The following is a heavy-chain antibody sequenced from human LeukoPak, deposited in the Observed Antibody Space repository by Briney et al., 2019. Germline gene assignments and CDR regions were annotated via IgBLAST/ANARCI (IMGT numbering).Heavy chain of an antibody. CDR2: IKQDGSEK. V-gene: IGHV3-7*03. Sequence: GGSLRLSCAASGFTFSSYWMSWVRQAPGKGLEWVANIKQDGSEKYYVDSVKGRFTISRDNSNNTLYVQMNSLRAEDTAVYYCAKDRGSIAAAGSILFDYWGQGTLVTVSS. CDR3: AKDRGSIAAAGSILFDY. J-gene: IGHJ4*02. D-gene: IGHD6-13*01. CDR1: GFTFSSYW.